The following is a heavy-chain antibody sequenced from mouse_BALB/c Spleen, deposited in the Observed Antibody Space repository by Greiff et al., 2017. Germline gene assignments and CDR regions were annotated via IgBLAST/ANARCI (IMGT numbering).Heavy chain of an antibody. V-gene: IGHV2-6-7*01. CDR2: IWGDGST. J-gene: IGHJ2*01. Sequence: VQLVESGPGLVAPSQSLSITCTVSGFSLTGYGVNWARQHPGKGLEWLGMIWGDGSTDYKSALKSKLSISKDNSKSQVFVKMNSLQTDDTARYYVAREDGNSRGKGATLTVSS. CDR3: AREDGNS. CDR1: GFSLTGYG. D-gene: IGHD2-1*01.